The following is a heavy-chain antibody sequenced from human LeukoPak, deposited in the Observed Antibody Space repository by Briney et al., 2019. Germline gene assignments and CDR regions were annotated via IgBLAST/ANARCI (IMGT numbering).Heavy chain of an antibody. J-gene: IGHJ4*02. CDR1: GGSISSHY. Sequence: RPSETLSLTCTVSGGSISSHYWSWIRQPPGKGLEWIGYIYYSGSTNYNPSPKSRVTISVDTSKNQFSLKLSSVTAADTAVYYCARARYYPDYWGQGTLVTVSS. CDR2: IYYSGST. D-gene: IGHD5-24*01. V-gene: IGHV4-59*11. CDR3: ARARYYPDY.